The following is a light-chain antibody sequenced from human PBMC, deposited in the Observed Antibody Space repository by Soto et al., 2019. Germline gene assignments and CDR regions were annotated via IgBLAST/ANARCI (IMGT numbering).Light chain of an antibody. CDR2: KVS. V-gene: IGKV2-30*02. Sequence: DVVMAQSPLSLPVTLGQPVSISCRSTQSLVHSDGIAYFSWFQQRPGRSPRXIIYKVSNRDSGVPARFSGSGSGTDFALKISRVEAEDVGVYYCMQGTHWPITLGQGTRLEIK. J-gene: IGKJ5*01. CDR3: MQGTHWPIT. CDR1: QSLVHSDGIAY.